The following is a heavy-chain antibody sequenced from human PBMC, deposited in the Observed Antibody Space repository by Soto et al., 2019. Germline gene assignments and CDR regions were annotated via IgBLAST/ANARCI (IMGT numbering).Heavy chain of an antibody. Sequence: GGSLRLSCAASGFSFNTYGIHWVRQAPGKGLEWLAVISYDGSTKYYADSVKGRFSISRDNSKNTVWLQVNSLRAEDTAVYYCAKAAVREYYDSSGSCDYWGQGTLVTVSS. D-gene: IGHD3-22*01. J-gene: IGHJ4*02. CDR3: AKAAVREYYDSSGSCDY. CDR1: GFSFNTYG. V-gene: IGHV3-30*18. CDR2: ISYDGSTK.